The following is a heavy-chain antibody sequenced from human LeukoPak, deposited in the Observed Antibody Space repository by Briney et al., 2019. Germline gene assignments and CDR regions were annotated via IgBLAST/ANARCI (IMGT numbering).Heavy chain of an antibody. Sequence: SETLSLTCGVYGGSFSGDYWSWVRQPPGKGLEWIGEINHSGSTSYNPSLKSRVTISVDTSKIQFSLKLSSVTATDTAVYYCARMRDNWNVCVFDIWGQGTMVTVSS. J-gene: IGHJ3*02. CDR1: GGSFSGDY. CDR2: INHSGST. V-gene: IGHV4-34*01. CDR3: ARMRDNWNVCVFDI. D-gene: IGHD1-1*01.